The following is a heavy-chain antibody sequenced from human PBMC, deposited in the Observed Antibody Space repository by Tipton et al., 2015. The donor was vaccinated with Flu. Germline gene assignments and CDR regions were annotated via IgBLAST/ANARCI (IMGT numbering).Heavy chain of an antibody. CDR2: VYTSGST. CDR1: GDSISSGTYY. D-gene: IGHD3-10*01. Sequence: TLSLTCTVSGDSISSGTYYWSWIRQPAGKGLEWIGRVYTSGSTNYNPSLRSRVTISVDTSKNQFSLKLSSVTAADTAVYYCARDDGDYGLGSCHYYYGMDVWGQGTTVTVSS. J-gene: IGHJ6*02. V-gene: IGHV4-61*02. CDR3: ARDDGDYGLGSCHYYYGMDV.